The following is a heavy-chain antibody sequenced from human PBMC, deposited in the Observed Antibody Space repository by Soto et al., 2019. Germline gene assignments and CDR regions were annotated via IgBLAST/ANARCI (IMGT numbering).Heavy chain of an antibody. CDR1: GGSFSGYY. CDR2: INHSGST. CDR3: ARGANFYYGSGTPYFDY. D-gene: IGHD3-10*01. Sequence: SETLSLTYAVYGGSFSGYYWSWIRQPPGKGLEWIGEINHSGSTNYNPSLKSRVTISVDTSKNQFSLKLSSVTAADTAVYYCARGANFYYGSGTPYFDYWGQGTLVTVSS. J-gene: IGHJ4*02. V-gene: IGHV4-34*01.